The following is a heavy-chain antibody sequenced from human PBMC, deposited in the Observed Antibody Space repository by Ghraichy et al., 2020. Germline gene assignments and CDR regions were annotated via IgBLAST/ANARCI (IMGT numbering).Heavy chain of an antibody. CDR1: GYSFTSYW. CDR3: ARHPPPYSSGWYYFSYDAFDI. CDR2: IYPGDSDP. Sequence: GESLNISCKGSGYSFTSYWIGWVRQMPGKGLEWMGIIYPGDSDPRYSPSFQGQVTISADKSIRTAYLQWSSLKASDTAMYYCARHPPPYSSGWYYFSYDAFDIWGQGTMVTVSS. J-gene: IGHJ3*02. V-gene: IGHV5-51*01. D-gene: IGHD6-19*01.